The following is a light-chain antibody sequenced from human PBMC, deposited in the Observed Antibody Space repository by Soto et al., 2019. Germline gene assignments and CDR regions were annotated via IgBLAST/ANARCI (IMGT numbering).Light chain of an antibody. CDR1: HSVISSY. V-gene: IGKV3-20*01. Sequence: IVLTPSPGSLSLSPLKRSTHSCGASHSVISSYLAWYQQKPGHAPSLLIYGASSRATRIPDRFSGSGSGTDFTLTLSRLEPEDFAVYCCQQYGSSPRTFGQGTKVDNK. CDR3: QQYGSSPRT. J-gene: IGKJ1*01. CDR2: GAS.